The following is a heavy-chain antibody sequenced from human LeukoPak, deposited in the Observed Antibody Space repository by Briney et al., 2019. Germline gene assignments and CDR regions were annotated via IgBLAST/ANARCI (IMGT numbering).Heavy chain of an antibody. CDR1: GLTFSSYA. J-gene: IGHJ4*02. Sequence: GGSLRLSCAASGLTFSSYAMSWVRQAPGQRLEWVSAISGSGGSTYYADSVKGRFTISRDNSKNTLYLQMNSLRAEDTAVYYCATVVVRDYWGQGTLVTVSS. CDR3: ATVVVRDY. CDR2: ISGSGGST. D-gene: IGHD2-15*01. V-gene: IGHV3-23*01.